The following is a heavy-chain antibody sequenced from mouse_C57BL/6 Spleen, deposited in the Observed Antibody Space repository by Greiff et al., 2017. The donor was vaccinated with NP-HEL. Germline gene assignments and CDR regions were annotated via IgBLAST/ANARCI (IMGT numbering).Heavy chain of an antibody. Sequence: VQLQQSGPELVKPGASVKISCKASGYAFSSSWMNWVKQRPGKGLEWIGRIYPGDGDTNYNGKFKGKATLTADKSSSTAYMQLSSLTSEDSAVYFCARSATWRAMDYWGQGTSVTVSS. J-gene: IGHJ4*01. D-gene: IGHD1-1*01. CDR2: IYPGDGDT. CDR1: GYAFSSSW. CDR3: ARSATWRAMDY. V-gene: IGHV1-82*01.